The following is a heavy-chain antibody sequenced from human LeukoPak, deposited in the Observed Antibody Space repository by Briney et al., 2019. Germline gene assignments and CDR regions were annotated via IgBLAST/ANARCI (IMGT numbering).Heavy chain of an antibody. V-gene: IGHV1-24*01. CDR1: GYTLTELS. CDR3: ATDRGYCSGGSCYYYSGMDV. Sequence: ASVKVSCKVSGYTLTELSMHWVRQAPGKGLEWMGGFDPEDGETIYAQKFQGRVTMTEDTSTDTAYMELSSLRSEDTAVYYCATDRGYCSGGSCYYYSGMDVWGQGTTVTVSS. CDR2: FDPEDGET. D-gene: IGHD2-15*01. J-gene: IGHJ6*02.